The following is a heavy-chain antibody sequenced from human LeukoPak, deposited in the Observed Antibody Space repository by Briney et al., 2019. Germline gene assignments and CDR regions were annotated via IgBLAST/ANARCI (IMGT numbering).Heavy chain of an antibody. CDR1: GFTVSSNY. Sequence: GGSLRLSCAASGFTVSSNYMSLVRQAPGKGLEWVANIKQDGSEKYCVDSVKGRFTISRDNAKNSLYLQMNSLRVEDTAVYYCARLITVTTDWFDPWGQGTLVTVSS. D-gene: IGHD4-17*01. V-gene: IGHV3-7*01. CDR3: ARLITVTTDWFDP. CDR2: IKQDGSEK. J-gene: IGHJ5*02.